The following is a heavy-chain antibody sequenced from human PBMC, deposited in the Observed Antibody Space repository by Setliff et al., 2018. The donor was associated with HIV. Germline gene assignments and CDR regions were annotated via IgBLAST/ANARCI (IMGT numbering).Heavy chain of an antibody. D-gene: IGHD6-6*01. V-gene: IGHV3-23*01. J-gene: IGHJ4*02. CDR1: GFTFNTYA. CDR2: ISGSGGST. Sequence: GGSLRLSCAASGFTFNTYAMSWVRQAPGKGLEWVSVISGSGGSTFYADSVKGRFTISRDNSKNTLYLQMNRLRVEDTAAYYCATARPGARFDVWGQGTLVTVS. CDR3: ATARPGARFDV.